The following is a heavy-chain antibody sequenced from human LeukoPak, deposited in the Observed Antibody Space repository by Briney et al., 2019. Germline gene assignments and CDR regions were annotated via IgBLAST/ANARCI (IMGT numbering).Heavy chain of an antibody. Sequence: GGSLRLSCAASGFTFSSYDMHLVRQATGKGLEWVSAIGTAGDTYYPGSVKGRFTISRENAKNSLYLQMNSLRAGDTAVYYCARMRMDYYYGMDVWGQGTTVTVSS. CDR2: IGTAGDT. V-gene: IGHV3-13*01. CDR3: ARMRMDYYYGMDV. J-gene: IGHJ6*02. CDR1: GFTFSSYD. D-gene: IGHD2-15*01.